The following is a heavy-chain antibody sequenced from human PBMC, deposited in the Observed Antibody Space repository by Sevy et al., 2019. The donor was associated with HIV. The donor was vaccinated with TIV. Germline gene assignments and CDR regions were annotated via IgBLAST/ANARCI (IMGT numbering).Heavy chain of an antibody. V-gene: IGHV3-23*01. CDR3: AKSPLGGCSSTSCYLDV. J-gene: IGHJ6*02. Sequence: GGSLRLSCAASGFTFSSYAMSWVRQAPGKGLEWVSAISCSGGSTYYAHSVKGRFTISRDNSKNTLYLQMNSLRAEDTAVYYCAKSPLGGCSSTSCYLDVWGQGTTVTVSS. D-gene: IGHD2-2*01. CDR2: ISCSGGST. CDR1: GFTFSSYA.